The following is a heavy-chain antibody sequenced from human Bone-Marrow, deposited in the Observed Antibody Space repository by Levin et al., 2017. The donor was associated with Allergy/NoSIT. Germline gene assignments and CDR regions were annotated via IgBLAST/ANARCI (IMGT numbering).Heavy chain of an antibody. CDR1: GGTFSSYA. J-gene: IGHJ6*03. Sequence: SVKVSCKASGGTFSSYAISWVRQAPGQGLEWMGGIIPIFGTANYAQKFQGRVTITADKSTSTAYMELSSLRSEDTAVYYCSLRSVMVQGVIGYYYYYMDVWGKGTTVTVSS. V-gene: IGHV1-69*06. CDR2: IIPIFGTA. D-gene: IGHD3-10*01. CDR3: SLRSVMVQGVIGYYYYYMDV.